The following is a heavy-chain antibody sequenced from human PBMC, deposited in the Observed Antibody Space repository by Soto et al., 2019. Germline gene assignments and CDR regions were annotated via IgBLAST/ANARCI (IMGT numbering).Heavy chain of an antibody. Sequence: EVQLVESGGGLVKPGGSLRLSCAASGFTFSSYSMNWVRQAPGKGLEWVSSISSSSSYIYYADSVKGRFTISRDNAKNSLYLQMNSLRAEDTAVYYCARAVCSTSCYLGLGGMDVWGQGTTVTVSS. CDR1: GFTFSSYS. J-gene: IGHJ6*02. V-gene: IGHV3-21*01. CDR2: ISSSSSYI. D-gene: IGHD2-2*01. CDR3: ARAVCSTSCYLGLGGMDV.